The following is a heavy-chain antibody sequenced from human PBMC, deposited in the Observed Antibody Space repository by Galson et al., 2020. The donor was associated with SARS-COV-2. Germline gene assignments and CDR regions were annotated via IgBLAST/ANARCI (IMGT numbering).Heavy chain of an antibody. CDR1: GFTFDDYT. CDR2: ISWDGGST. V-gene: IGHV3-43*01. D-gene: IGHD3-16*01. Sequence: GGSLRLSCAASGFTFDDYTMHWVRQAPGKGLEWVSLISWDGGSTYYADSVKGRFTISRDNSKNSLYLQMNSLRTEDTALYYCAKDITPFSYYYGMDVWGQGTTVTVSS. J-gene: IGHJ6*02. CDR3: AKDITPFSYYYGMDV.